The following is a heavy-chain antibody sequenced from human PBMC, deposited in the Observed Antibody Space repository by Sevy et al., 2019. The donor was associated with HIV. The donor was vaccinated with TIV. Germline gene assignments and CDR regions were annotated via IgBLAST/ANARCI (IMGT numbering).Heavy chain of an antibody. CDR2: IYTSGST. CDR1: GGSISSYY. CDR3: ARDREEQLVPYYYYGMDV. J-gene: IGHJ6*02. V-gene: IGHV4-4*07. Sequence: SETLSLTCTVSGGSISSYYWSWIQQPAGKGLEWIGRIYTSGSTNYNPSLKSRVTMSVDTSKNQFSLKLSSVTAADTAVYYCARDREEQLVPYYYYGMDVWGQGTTVTVSS. D-gene: IGHD6-6*01.